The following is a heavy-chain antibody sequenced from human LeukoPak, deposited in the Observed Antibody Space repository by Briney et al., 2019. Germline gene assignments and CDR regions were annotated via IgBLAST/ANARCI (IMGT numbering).Heavy chain of an antibody. CDR3: ARGGAPSSRTFYYYYYGMDV. D-gene: IGHD1-26*01. J-gene: IGHJ6*02. CDR1: GGSFSGYY. CDR2: INHSGST. Sequence: SETLSLTCAGYGGSFSGYYWRWIRQPPGKGLEWIGEINHSGSTNYNPSLKSRVTISVDTSKNQFSLKLSSVTAADTAVYYCARGGAPSSRTFYYYYYGMDVWGQGTTVTVSS. V-gene: IGHV4-34*01.